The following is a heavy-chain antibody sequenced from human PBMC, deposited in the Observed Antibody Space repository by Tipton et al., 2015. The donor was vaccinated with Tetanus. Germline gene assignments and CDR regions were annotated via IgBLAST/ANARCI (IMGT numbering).Heavy chain of an antibody. V-gene: IGHV4-4*07. CDR3: ARLYSYGSLYWFDP. D-gene: IGHD5-18*01. CDR1: GGSISSYY. J-gene: IGHJ5*02. CDR2: IYTSGST. Sequence: LRLSCTVSGGSISSYYWSWIRQPAGKGLEWIGRIYTSGSTNYNPSLKSRVTMSVDTSKNQFSLKLRSVTAADTAVYYCARLYSYGSLYWFDPWGQGTLVTVSS.